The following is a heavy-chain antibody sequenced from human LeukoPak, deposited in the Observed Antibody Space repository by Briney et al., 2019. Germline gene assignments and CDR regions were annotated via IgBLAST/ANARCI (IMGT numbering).Heavy chain of an antibody. CDR1: GFTFSSYG. CDR2: ISYDGSNK. V-gene: IGHV3-30*18. Sequence: GGSLRLSCAASGFTFSSYGMHRVRQAPGKGLEWVAVISYDGSNKYYADSVKGRFTISRDNSKNTLYLQMNSLRAEDTAVYYCAKLGAIAVAGTAFDIWGQGTMVTVSS. D-gene: IGHD6-19*01. CDR3: AKLGAIAVAGTAFDI. J-gene: IGHJ3*02.